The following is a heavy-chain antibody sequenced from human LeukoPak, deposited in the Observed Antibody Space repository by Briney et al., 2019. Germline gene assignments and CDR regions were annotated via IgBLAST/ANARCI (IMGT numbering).Heavy chain of an antibody. CDR1: GFTFSSNN. J-gene: IGHJ3*01. D-gene: IGHD6-25*01. CDR3: ARGFSSVSGAFDL. CDR2: ISSSSTYI. V-gene: IGHV3-21*01. Sequence: GGSLRLSCAASGFTFSSNNMNWVRQAPGKGLEGVSSISSSSTYIYYADSVKGRFTISRDNAKNSLYLQMNSLRAEDTAVYYCARGFSSVSGAFDLWGQGPVVTVSS.